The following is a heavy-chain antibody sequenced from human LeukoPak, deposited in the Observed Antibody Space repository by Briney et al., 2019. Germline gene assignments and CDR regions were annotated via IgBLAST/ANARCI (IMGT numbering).Heavy chain of an antibody. Sequence: PGRSLRLSCAAPGFTVSSNYMTWVRQAPGKGLEWVAVIYSDGSTYYEDSVKGGFTISRDDSKSTLYLQMNSLRAEDRAVYYCARGGYTNYGDYVFYFDFWGQGTLVTVSS. CDR2: IYSDGST. V-gene: IGHV3-53*01. CDR3: ARGGYTNYGDYVFYFDF. J-gene: IGHJ4*02. CDR1: GFTVSSNY. D-gene: IGHD4-17*01.